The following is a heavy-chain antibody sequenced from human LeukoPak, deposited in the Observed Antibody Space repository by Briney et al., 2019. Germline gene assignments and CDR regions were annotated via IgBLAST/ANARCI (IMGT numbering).Heavy chain of an antibody. Sequence: GGSLRLSCAASGFTFSDYYMSWVRQAPGKGLDWVSAISGSGGNTYYADSVKGRFTISRDNSKNPLYLQMNSLRAEDTAVYYCAKDQYGGSPQYYFDYWGQGTLVTVSS. J-gene: IGHJ4*02. CDR3: AKDQYGGSPQYYFDY. V-gene: IGHV3-23*01. CDR2: ISGSGGNT. D-gene: IGHD4-23*01. CDR1: GFTFSDYY.